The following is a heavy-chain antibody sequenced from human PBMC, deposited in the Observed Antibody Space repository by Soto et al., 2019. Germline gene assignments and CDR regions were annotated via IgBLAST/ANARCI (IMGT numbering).Heavy chain of an antibody. CDR3: ARVPIAARPFDY. V-gene: IGHV1-8*01. J-gene: IGHJ4*02. Sequence: ASVKVSCKASGYTFTSYDINWVRQATGQGLEWMGWMNPNSGNTGYAQKFQGRVTMTRNTSISTAYMELSSLRSEDTAVYYCARVPIAARPFDYWGQGTLVTVSS. CDR2: MNPNSGNT. CDR1: GYTFTSYD. D-gene: IGHD6-6*01.